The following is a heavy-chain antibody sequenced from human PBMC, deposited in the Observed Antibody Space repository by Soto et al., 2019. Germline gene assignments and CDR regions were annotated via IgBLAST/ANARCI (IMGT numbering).Heavy chain of an antibody. CDR1: GYTFTNYD. CDR2: MNPNSGST. D-gene: IGHD3-10*01. J-gene: IGHJ4*02. V-gene: IGHV1-8*01. CDR3: ARGLGFGELLSFGY. Sequence: QVQLVQSGAEVKKPGASVKVSCKASGYTFTNYDINWVRQATGQGLEWMGWMNPNSGSTGYAQKFQGRVTMTRNTSISTAYMELCSLRSDDTAVYYCARGLGFGELLSFGYWGQGTLVTVSS.